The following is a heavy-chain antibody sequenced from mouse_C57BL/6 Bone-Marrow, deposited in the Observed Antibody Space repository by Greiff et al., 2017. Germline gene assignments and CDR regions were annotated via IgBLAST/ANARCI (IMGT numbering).Heavy chain of an antibody. CDR2: IYPRSGNT. Sequence: QLQQSGAELARPGASVKLSCKASGYTFPSYGISWVKQRTGQGLEWIGEIYPRSGNTYYNEKFKGKATLTADKSSSTAYMELRSLTSEDSAVYFCARRDYYGSSVQYYYAMDYWGQGTSVTVSS. CDR1: GYTFPSYG. J-gene: IGHJ4*01. V-gene: IGHV1-81*01. CDR3: ARRDYYGSSVQYYYAMDY. D-gene: IGHD1-1*01.